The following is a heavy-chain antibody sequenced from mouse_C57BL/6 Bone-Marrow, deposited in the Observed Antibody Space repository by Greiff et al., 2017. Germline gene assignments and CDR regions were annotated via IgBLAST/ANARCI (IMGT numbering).Heavy chain of an antibody. Sequence: EVQLQQSGAELVRPGASVKLSCTASGFNIKDDYMHWVKQRPEQGLEWIGWIDPENGDTEYASKFQGKATITADTSSNTAYLLLSSLTSEDTAVYYCTMNAMDDWGQGTSVTVSS. CDR2: IDPENGDT. CDR3: TMNAMDD. V-gene: IGHV14-4*01. J-gene: IGHJ4*01. CDR1: GFNIKDDY.